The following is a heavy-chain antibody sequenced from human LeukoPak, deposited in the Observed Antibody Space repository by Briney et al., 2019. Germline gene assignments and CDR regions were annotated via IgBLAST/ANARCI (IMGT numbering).Heavy chain of an antibody. CDR1: GGSISSSSYY. V-gene: IGHV4-39*01. J-gene: IGHJ4*02. CDR3: ARQVVAVAGTGYFDY. Sequence: PSETLSLTCIVSGGSISSSSYYWGWVRQPPGKGLEWIGSIYYSGSTYYSPSLQSRGTISVDTSKNQFSLKLNSVTAADTAVYFCARQVVAVAGTGYFDYWGQGTLVTVSS. D-gene: IGHD6-19*01. CDR2: IYYSGST.